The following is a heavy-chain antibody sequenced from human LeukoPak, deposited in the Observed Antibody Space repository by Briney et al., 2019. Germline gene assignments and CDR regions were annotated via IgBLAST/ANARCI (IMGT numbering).Heavy chain of an antibody. D-gene: IGHD2-8*01. V-gene: IGHV3-21*06. CDR2: ISSTSSYI. Sequence: PGGSLRLSCAASGXSFSSYSMNWVRQAPGKGLELVSSISSTSSYIYYADSVKGRFTISRDNTKNALFLQMNSLRAEDTAVYYCARDPYCKNGVCYNDYWGQGNLVTVSS. CDR1: GXSFSSYS. CDR3: ARDPYCKNGVCYNDY. J-gene: IGHJ4*02.